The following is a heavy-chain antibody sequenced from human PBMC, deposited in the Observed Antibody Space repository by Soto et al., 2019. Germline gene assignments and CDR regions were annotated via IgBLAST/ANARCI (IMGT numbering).Heavy chain of an antibody. CDR1: GFTFSDYY. D-gene: IGHD6-19*01. Sequence: GGSLRLSCAGSGFTFSDYYMTWIRQAPGKGLEWVSYINTLSSAIYYADSVKGRFTISRDNAKNSLYLQMNSLRAEDTAAYYCARRLQWQLRPLDSWGRGXLVTVSS. J-gene: IGHJ4*02. CDR3: ARRLQWQLRPLDS. V-gene: IGHV3-11*01. CDR2: INTLSSAI.